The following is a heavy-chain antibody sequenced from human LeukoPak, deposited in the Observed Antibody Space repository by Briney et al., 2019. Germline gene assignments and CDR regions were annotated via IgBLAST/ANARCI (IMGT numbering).Heavy chain of an antibody. CDR3: ARGAPTAMVTMDFDY. CDR1: GFTFSDYY. Sequence: IPGGSLRLSCAASGFTFSDYYMSWIRQAPGKGLEWVSYISSSGSTIYYADSVKGRFTISRDNAKNSLYLQMNSLRAEDTAVYYCARGAPTAMVTMDFDYWGQGTLVTVSS. CDR2: ISSSGSTI. V-gene: IGHV3-11*04. D-gene: IGHD5-18*01. J-gene: IGHJ4*02.